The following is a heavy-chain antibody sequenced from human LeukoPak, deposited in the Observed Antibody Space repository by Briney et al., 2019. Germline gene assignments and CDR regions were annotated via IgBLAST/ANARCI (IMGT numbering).Heavy chain of an antibody. CDR3: AKERDTAMVTIDY. CDR2: IRYDGSNR. V-gene: IGHV3-30*02. CDR1: GFTFSSYG. J-gene: IGHJ4*02. D-gene: IGHD5-18*01. Sequence: GSLRLSCAASGFTFSSYGMHWVRQAPGKGLEWVAFIRYDGSNRYYADSVKGRFTISRDNSKNTLYLQMNSLRAEDTAVYYCAKERDTAMVTIDYWGQGTLVTVSS.